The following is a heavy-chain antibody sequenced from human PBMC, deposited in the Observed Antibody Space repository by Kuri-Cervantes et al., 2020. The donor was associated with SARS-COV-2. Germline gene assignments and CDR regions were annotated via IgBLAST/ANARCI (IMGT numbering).Heavy chain of an antibody. V-gene: IGHV4-59*08. Sequence: GSLRLSCTVSGGSISSYYWSWIRQPPGKGLEWIGYIYYSGSTNYNPSLKSRVTISVDTSKNQFSLKLSSVTAADTAVYYCARHFGPIAVAGNPRWFDPWGQGTLVTVSS. D-gene: IGHD6-19*01. CDR3: ARHFGPIAVAGNPRWFDP. J-gene: IGHJ5*02. CDR1: GGSISSYY. CDR2: IYYSGST.